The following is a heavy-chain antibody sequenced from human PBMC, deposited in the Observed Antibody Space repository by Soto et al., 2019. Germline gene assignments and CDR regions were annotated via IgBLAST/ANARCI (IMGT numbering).Heavy chain of an antibody. V-gene: IGHV1-3*04. D-gene: IGHD6-25*01. Sequence: QVQLVQSGAEVKKPGASVKVSCKASGYTFTSYAMHWVRQAPGQRLEWMVWINTDSGNTKYSQKFQGRVTITRDTSASTAYMELSSLRSEDTAVFYCARDIVARNYYSYYGMDVWGQGTTVTVSS. CDR2: INTDSGNT. J-gene: IGHJ6*02. CDR3: ARDIVARNYYSYYGMDV. CDR1: GYTFTSYA.